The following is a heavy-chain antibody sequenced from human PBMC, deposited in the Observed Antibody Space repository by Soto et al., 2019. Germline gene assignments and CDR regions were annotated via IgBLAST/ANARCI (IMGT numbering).Heavy chain of an antibody. D-gene: IGHD6-13*01. V-gene: IGHV1-24*01. CDR3: ATAAAAYWYFDL. J-gene: IGHJ2*01. CDR2: FDPEDGET. Sequence: ASVKVSCKASGYTFTRYAMHWVRQAPGKGLEWMGGFDPEDGETIYAQKFQGRVTMTEDTSTDTAYMELSSLRSEDTAVYYCATAAAAYWYFDLWGRGTLVTVSS. CDR1: GYTFTRYA.